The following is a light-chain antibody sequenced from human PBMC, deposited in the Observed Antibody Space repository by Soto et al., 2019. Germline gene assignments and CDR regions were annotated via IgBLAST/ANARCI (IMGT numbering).Light chain of an antibody. V-gene: IGKV3-15*01. CDR2: VSS. Sequence: EIVMTQSPATLSVSPGERVTLSCRASQSVYSNLAWYQQKPGQAPRLLIYVSSTRATGIPARFSGSGSGTEFTLTISSLQSEDFAVYYCQQYNSWPLTFGGGTKVEIK. CDR3: QQYNSWPLT. J-gene: IGKJ4*01. CDR1: QSVYSN.